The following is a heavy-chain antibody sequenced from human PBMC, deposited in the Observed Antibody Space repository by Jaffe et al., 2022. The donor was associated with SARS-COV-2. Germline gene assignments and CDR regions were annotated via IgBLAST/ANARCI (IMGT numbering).Heavy chain of an antibody. V-gene: IGHV1-2*06. CDR2: INPNSGGT. D-gene: IGHD5-18*01. Sequence: QVQLVQSGAEVKKPGASVKVSCKASGYTFTGYYMHWVRQAPGQGLEWMGRINPNSGGTNYAQKFQGRVTMTRDTSISTAYMELSRLRSDDTAVYYCARGSGVYSYGHTVDYWGQGTLVTVSS. CDR3: ARGSGVYSYGHTVDY. J-gene: IGHJ4*02. CDR1: GYTFTGYY.